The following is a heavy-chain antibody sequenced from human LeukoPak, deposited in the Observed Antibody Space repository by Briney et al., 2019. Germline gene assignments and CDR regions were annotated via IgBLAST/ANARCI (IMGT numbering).Heavy chain of an antibody. CDR3: AGGVSSSSLVFPNYYYYMDV. D-gene: IGHD6-6*01. CDR1: GGTFSSYA. Sequence: SVRVSCKASGGTFSSYAISWVRQAPGQGLEWMGGIIPIFGTANYAQKFQGRVTITTDESTSTAYMELSSLRSEDTAVYYCAGGVSSSSLVFPNYYYYMDVWGKGTTVTVSS. CDR2: IIPIFGTA. J-gene: IGHJ6*03. V-gene: IGHV1-69*05.